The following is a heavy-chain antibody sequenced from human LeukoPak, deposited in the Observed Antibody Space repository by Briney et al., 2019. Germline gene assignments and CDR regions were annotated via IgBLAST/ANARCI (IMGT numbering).Heavy chain of an antibody. V-gene: IGHV1-18*01. CDR3: ARPRDRGFYYMDV. D-gene: IGHD5-12*01. CDR2: ISAYNGNT. Sequence: ASVKVSCKASGYTFTRYAMNWVRQAPGQGLEWMGWISAYNGNTNYAQKLQGRVTMTTDTSTSTAYMELRSLRSDDTAVYYCARPRDRGFYYMDVWGKGTTVTVSS. CDR1: GYTFTRYA. J-gene: IGHJ6*03.